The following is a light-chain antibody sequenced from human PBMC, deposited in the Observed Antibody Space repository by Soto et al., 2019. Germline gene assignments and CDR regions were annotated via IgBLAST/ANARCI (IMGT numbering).Light chain of an antibody. V-gene: IGKV3-15*01. CDR1: QSAGSD. Sequence: EIVMTQSPATLSVSPGERATLSCRASQSAGSDLAWYQQKPGQAPRLLIFLASTRAPGTSARFSGSGSGTEFALTISSLQSEDSALYYCQQFAKWPWTFGQGTKVEVK. CDR2: LAS. J-gene: IGKJ1*01. CDR3: QQFAKWPWT.